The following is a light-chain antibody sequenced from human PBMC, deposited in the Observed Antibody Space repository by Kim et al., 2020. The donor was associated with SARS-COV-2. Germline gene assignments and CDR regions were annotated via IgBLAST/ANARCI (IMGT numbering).Light chain of an antibody. J-gene: IGLJ1*01. Sequence: GQRGSISCSGSSSNIGTNPVNWYQQLPGTAPKLLINSNNQRPSGVPDRLSGSKSGTSASLAISGLQSEDEADYYCAAWDDSLNGYVFGSGTKVTVL. CDR2: SNN. CDR3: AAWDDSLNGYV. CDR1: SSNIGTNP. V-gene: IGLV1-44*01.